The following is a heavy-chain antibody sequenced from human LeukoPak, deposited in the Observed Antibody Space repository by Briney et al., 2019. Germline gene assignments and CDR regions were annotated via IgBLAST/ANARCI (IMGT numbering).Heavy chain of an antibody. CDR3: ARDPWDY. V-gene: IGHV3-21*01. J-gene: IGHJ4*02. CDR1: GFTLSNYW. Sequence: SGGSLRLSCAASGFTLSNYWMHWVRQTPGKGLEWVSSISHRSTDINYSDSVKGRFTISRDNAKNSLYLQMNSLRAEDTAVYYCARDPWDYWGQGTLVTVSS. CDR2: ISHRSTDI.